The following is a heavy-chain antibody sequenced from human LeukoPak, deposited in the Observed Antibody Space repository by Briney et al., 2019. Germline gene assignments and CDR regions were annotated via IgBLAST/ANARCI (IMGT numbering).Heavy chain of an antibody. CDR2: IKSDGSDK. CDR3: ARYSSVSGPIDY. CDR1: GFTFSNYW. Sequence: PGGSLRLSCAASGFTFSNYWMTWGRQAPGKGLEWVANIKSDGSDKYYLDSVKGRFTVSRDNAKNSLYLQMNSLRAEDTAIYYCARYSSVSGPIDYWGQGILVTVSS. J-gene: IGHJ4*02. D-gene: IGHD6-19*01. V-gene: IGHV3-7*01.